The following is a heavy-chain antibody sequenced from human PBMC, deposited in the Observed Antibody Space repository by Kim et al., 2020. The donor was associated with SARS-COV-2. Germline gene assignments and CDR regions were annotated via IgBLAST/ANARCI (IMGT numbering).Heavy chain of an antibody. Sequence: GGSLRLSCAASGFTFSNYAMHWVRQAPGRGLEWVAVISYDGRNKYYADSVKGRFTISRDNSKNTLYLQMNSLRTEDTAVYYCARDRFRNDSNYRSWFDPWGQGTLVTVSS. CDR3: ARDRFRNDSNYRSWFDP. D-gene: IGHD2-15*01. CDR2: ISYDGRNK. V-gene: IGHV3-30*04. J-gene: IGHJ5*02. CDR1: GFTFSNYA.